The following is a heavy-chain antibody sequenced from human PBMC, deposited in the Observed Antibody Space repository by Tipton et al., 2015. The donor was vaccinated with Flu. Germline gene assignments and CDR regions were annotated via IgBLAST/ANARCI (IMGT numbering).Heavy chain of an antibody. CDR3: AKDRIPSDSMDYYFYSGMDV. V-gene: IGHV3-9*01. D-gene: IGHD2-21*01. CDR1: GFTFVDYP. CDR2: INWKGNSV. Sequence: SPRLSCAASGFTFVDYPLHWVRQVPGKGLEWVSSINWKGNSVVYADSVKGRFTISRDNAKNSLYLQMNSLRPEDTALYYCAKDRIPSDSMDYYFYSGMDVWGQGTTVTVSS. J-gene: IGHJ6*02.